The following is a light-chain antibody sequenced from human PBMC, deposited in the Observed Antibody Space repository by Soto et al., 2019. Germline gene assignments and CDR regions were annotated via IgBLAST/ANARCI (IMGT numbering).Light chain of an antibody. CDR1: SSNIGTNT. CDR2: SND. J-gene: IGLJ2*01. CDR3: EAWDDSLYGAV. V-gene: IGLV1-44*01. Sequence: QAVVTQPPAASGTPGQGVTISCSGSSSNIGTNTVNWYQQLPGTAPKLLIYSNDLRPSGVPDRFSGSKSGTSASLAISGLQSEDEADYYCEAWDDSLYGAVFGGGTKLTVL.